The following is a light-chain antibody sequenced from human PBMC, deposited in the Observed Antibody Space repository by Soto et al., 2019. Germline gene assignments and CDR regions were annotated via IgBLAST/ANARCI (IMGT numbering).Light chain of an antibody. CDR2: EVV. Sequence: QSVLTQPPSASGSPGQSVTISCTGTKNDIGVYDFVSWYQHHPGKAPRLIIYEVVQRPSGVSDRFSGSKSGNTASLTISGLQAEDEADYYCNSYTNTAARVFGTGTKVTVL. CDR3: NSYTNTAARV. V-gene: IGLV2-8*01. CDR1: KNDIGVYDF. J-gene: IGLJ1*01.